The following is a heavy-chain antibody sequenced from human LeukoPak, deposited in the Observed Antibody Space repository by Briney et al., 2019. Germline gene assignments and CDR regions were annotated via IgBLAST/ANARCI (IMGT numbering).Heavy chain of an antibody. CDR1: GGSISSHY. J-gene: IGHJ6*02. Sequence: PSETLSLTCTVSGGSISSHYWSWIRQPPGKGLEWIGYIYYSGSTNYNPSLKSRVTISVDTSKNQFSLKLSSVTAADTAVYYCARTLSSYYYGMDVWGQGTTVTVSS. CDR3: ARTLSSYYYGMDV. V-gene: IGHV4-59*08. D-gene: IGHD3-3*02. CDR2: IYYSGST.